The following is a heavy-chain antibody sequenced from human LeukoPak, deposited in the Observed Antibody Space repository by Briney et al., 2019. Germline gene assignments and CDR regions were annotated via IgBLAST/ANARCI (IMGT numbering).Heavy chain of an antibody. CDR3: ATLGGSGNFHY. J-gene: IGHJ4*02. CDR1: GFSISYDFY. D-gene: IGHD1-26*01. CDR2: GSHRGNN. Sequence: PSGTLSLTCAVSGFSISYDFYWVWIRQPPGRGLEWIGSGSHRGNNYYNPSLKSRVTISMDTSKNQFSLKLSSVTAADTAVYYCATLGGSGNFHYWGQGTLVPVSS. V-gene: IGHV4-38-2*01.